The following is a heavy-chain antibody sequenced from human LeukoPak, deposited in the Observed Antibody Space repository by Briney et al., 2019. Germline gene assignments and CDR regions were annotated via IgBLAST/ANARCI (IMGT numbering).Heavy chain of an antibody. D-gene: IGHD1-7*01. CDR2: IYSGGST. Sequence: GGSLRLSCAASGFTVSSNYMSWVRQAPGKGLEWVSVIYSGGSTYYADSVKGRFTISRDNSKNTLYLQMNSLRAEDTAVYYCAREFRRITGTTSYAFDIWGQGTMVTVSS. CDR1: GFTVSSNY. J-gene: IGHJ3*02. V-gene: IGHV3-53*01. CDR3: AREFRRITGTTSYAFDI.